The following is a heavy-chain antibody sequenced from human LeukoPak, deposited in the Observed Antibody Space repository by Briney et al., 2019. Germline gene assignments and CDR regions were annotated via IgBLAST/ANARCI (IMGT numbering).Heavy chain of an antibody. J-gene: IGHJ5*02. CDR1: GFTFSNFY. CDR3: AKGSGEFS. CDR2: INQDGGDK. V-gene: IGHV3-7*04. D-gene: IGHD3-10*01. Sequence: GGSLRLSCAASGFTFSNFYMSWVRQAPGKGLEWVANINQDGGDKNYVDSVKGRFAISRDNAKNSLYLQMSSLRVEDTAVYYCAKGSGEFSWGQGTLVTVSS.